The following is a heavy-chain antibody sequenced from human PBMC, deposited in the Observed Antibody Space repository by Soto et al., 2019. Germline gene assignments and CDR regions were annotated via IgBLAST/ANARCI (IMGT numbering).Heavy chain of an antibody. V-gene: IGHV3-23*01. Sequence: GGSLRLGCAASGLSFRSYAMGGVRKNPGKGLEWVSAISGSRGSTYYADSVKGRFTISRDNSKNTLYLQMNSLRAEDTAVYYCAKYEGLTGYTPLDYWGQGTLVTVS. CDR2: ISGSRGST. D-gene: IGHD3-9*01. J-gene: IGHJ4*02. CDR3: AKYEGLTGYTPLDY. CDR1: GLSFRSYA.